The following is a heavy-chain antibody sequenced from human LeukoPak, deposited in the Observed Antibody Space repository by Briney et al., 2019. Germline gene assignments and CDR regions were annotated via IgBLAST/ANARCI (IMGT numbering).Heavy chain of an antibody. Sequence: GGSLRLSCAASGFTFSSYSMNWVRQAPGKGLEWVSSISSSSSYIYYADSVKGRFTFSRDNAKNSLYLQMNSLRAEDTAVYYCARDSSGSYWGNDAFDIWGQGTMVTVSS. D-gene: IGHD1-26*01. J-gene: IGHJ3*02. V-gene: IGHV3-21*01. CDR1: GFTFSSYS. CDR2: ISSSSSYI. CDR3: ARDSSGSYWGNDAFDI.